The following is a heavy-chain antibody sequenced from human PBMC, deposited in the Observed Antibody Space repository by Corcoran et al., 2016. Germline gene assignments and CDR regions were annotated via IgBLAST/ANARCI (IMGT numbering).Heavy chain of an antibody. V-gene: IGHV5-51*01. Sequence: EVQLVQSGSEVKKLGEALKISCKGAGYTFTTYWITWVRQMPGKGLECMGVIYPADSDTRYSPSFQGQVTISADKSTSTAYLQWSSRKASATAMYLCATQGSGDKGSDYWGQGTLVTVSS. CDR1: GYTFTTYW. CDR2: IYPADSDT. J-gene: IGHJ4*02. D-gene: IGHD2-21*01. CDR3: ATQGSGDKGSDY.